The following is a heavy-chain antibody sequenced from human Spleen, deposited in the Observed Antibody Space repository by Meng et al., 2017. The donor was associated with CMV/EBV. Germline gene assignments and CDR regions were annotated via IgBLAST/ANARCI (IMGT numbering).Heavy chain of an antibody. Sequence: GDRGSRKRVAGNWIRQSPSRGLEWLGRTDERSKWYNDDAVSVKSRITINPDTSKNQFSLQLNSVTPEDTAVYYCAREGSTGAYLDYWGQGTLVTVSS. CDR2: TDERSKWYN. CDR3: AREGSTGAYLDY. CDR1: GDRGSRKRVA. D-gene: IGHD2-2*01. V-gene: IGHV6-1*01. J-gene: IGHJ4*02.